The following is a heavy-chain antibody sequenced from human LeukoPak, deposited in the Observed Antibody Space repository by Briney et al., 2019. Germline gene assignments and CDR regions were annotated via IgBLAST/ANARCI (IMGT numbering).Heavy chain of an antibody. CDR1: GFTFSSYA. CDR3: AKGGPMVRGVPNWFDP. D-gene: IGHD3-10*01. Sequence: GGSLRLSCAASGFTFSSYAMSWVRQAPGKGLEWVSAISGSGGSTYYADSVKGRFTISRDNSKNTLYLQMNNLRAEDTAVYYCAKGGPMVRGVPNWFDPWGQGTLVTVSS. CDR2: ISGSGGST. J-gene: IGHJ5*02. V-gene: IGHV3-23*01.